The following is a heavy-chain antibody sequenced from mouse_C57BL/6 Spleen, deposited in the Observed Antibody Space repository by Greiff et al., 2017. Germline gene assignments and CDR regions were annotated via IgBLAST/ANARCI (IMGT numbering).Heavy chain of an antibody. J-gene: IGHJ4*01. D-gene: IGHD2-4*01. CDR1: GFTFTSYW. CDR2: IYPGSGST. CDR3: ARYYDYAMDY. Sequence: QVQLQQPGAELVKPGASVKMSCTASGFTFTSYWITWVQQRPGQGLEWIGDIYPGSGSTNYNKKFKSKTTLTVETSSSTAFMQLSSLTSEDAAVYYCARYYDYAMDYWGQGTSVTVSS. V-gene: IGHV1-55*01.